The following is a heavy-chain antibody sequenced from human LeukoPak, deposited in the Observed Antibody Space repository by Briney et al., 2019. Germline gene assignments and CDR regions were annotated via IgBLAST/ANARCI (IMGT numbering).Heavy chain of an antibody. CDR3: ARHGELWSLDD. CDR1: GFTFSSYW. V-gene: IGHV3-74*01. CDR2: INSDGSST. J-gene: IGHJ4*02. D-gene: IGHD5-18*01. Sequence: GGSLRLSCAASGFTFSSYWMHWVRQAPGKGLVWVSRINSDGSSTSYADSVKGRFTISRDNAKNTLYLQMNSLRAEDTAVYYCARHGELWSLDDWGQGTLVTVSS.